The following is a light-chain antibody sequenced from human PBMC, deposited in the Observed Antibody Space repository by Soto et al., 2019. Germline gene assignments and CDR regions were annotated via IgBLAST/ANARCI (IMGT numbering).Light chain of an antibody. CDR3: NSYTSTSTWV. CDR1: TNDIGGYKF. Sequence: QSVLTQPAPVSGSPGQAITISCTGTTNDIGGYKFVSWYQQHPGKAPKLIIYEVTNRPSGVSNRFSGSKSGNTASLTISGLQAEDEADYYCNSYTSTSTWVFGGGTKVTVL. V-gene: IGLV2-14*01. CDR2: EVT. J-gene: IGLJ3*02.